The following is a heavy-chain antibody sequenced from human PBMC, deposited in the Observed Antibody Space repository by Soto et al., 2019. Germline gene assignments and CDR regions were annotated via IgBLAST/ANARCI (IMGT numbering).Heavy chain of an antibody. CDR3: ARDLYSGYRWPDYYGMYV. CDR1: GFTVSSNC. Sequence: GGSLRLSCAAPGFTVSSNCMSWVRQAPGKGLEWVSVIYSGGSTYYADSVKGRFTISRDNSKNTLYLQMNSLRAEDTAVYYCARDLYSGYRWPDYYGMYVWGQGTTVTVSS. J-gene: IGHJ6*02. D-gene: IGHD5-12*01. CDR2: IYSGGST. V-gene: IGHV3-66*01.